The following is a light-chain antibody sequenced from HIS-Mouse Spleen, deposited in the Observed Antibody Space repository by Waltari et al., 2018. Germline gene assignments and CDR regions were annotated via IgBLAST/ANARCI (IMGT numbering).Light chain of an antibody. CDR1: SSAVGSYTL. CDR2: EGS. Sequence: QSALTQPASVSGSPGQSITISCTGTSSAVGSYTLVPWYQQHPGKAPKLMIYEGSKRPSGVSNRFSGSKSGNTASLTISGLQAEDEADYYCCSYAGSSTLVFGGGTKLTVL. J-gene: IGLJ2*01. V-gene: IGLV2-23*01. CDR3: CSYAGSSTLV.